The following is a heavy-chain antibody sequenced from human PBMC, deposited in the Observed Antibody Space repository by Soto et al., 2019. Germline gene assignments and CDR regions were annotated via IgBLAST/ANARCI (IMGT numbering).Heavy chain of an antibody. CDR1: GGSISSYY. CDR3: ARRWGTYFDF. D-gene: IGHD7-27*01. V-gene: IGHV4-59*01. CDR2: IYYSGST. J-gene: IGHJ4*02. Sequence: SETLSLTXTVSGGSISSYYWSWIRQPPGKGLEWIGYIYYSGSTDYDPSLKSRVTISVDTSKNQFSLKLSSVTAADTAVYYCARRWGTYFDFWGQGTLVTVSS.